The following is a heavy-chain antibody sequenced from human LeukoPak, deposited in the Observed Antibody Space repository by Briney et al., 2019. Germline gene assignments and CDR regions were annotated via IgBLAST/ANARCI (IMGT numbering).Heavy chain of an antibody. CDR1: RGTFSRYA. D-gene: IGHD1-26*01. V-gene: IGHV1-69*13. CDR2: YIPMFGTA. CDR3: AGASSKWELSF. Sequence: SVKVSCKASRGTFSRYAISWVGQAPGPRLEGMGGYIPMFGTANYAQNFQNRVTITADESTSTFSMEVSSLRPEDTAVYFCAGASSKWELSFWGQGTLVTVSS. J-gene: IGHJ4*02.